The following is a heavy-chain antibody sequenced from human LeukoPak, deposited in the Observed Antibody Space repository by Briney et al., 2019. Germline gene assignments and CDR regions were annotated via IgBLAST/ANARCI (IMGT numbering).Heavy chain of an antibody. CDR1: GGSFSSYY. CDR2: IYTSGST. CDR3: AREKSITIFGVVIFDY. Sequence: SETLSLTCAVYGGSFSSYYWSWIRQPAGKGLEWIGRIYTSGSTNYNPSLKSRVTMSVDTSKNQFSLKLSSVTAADTAVYYCAREKSITIFGVVIFDYWGQGTLVTVSS. V-gene: IGHV4-4*07. D-gene: IGHD3-3*01. J-gene: IGHJ4*02.